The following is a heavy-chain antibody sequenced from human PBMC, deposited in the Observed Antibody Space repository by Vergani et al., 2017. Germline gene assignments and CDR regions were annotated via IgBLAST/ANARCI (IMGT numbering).Heavy chain of an antibody. V-gene: IGHV4-59*08. D-gene: IGHD2-15*01. J-gene: IGHJ4*02. CDR2: IYDSGDT. CDR3: ASKRGACRAAYCHSYDF. Sequence: QVQLQESGPGLVKPSETLSLTCSVSGDSMNTYYWTWIRQPPGKGLEWIGYIYDSGDTKYNPSLKSRVTMSLDTSKNQFSLRLTSVTAAEPAVYYCASKRGACRAAYCHSYDFWGPGTLVGVSS. CDR1: GDSMNTYY.